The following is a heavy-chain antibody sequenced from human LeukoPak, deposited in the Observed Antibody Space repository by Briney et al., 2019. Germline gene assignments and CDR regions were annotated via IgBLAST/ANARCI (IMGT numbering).Heavy chain of an antibody. CDR3: AKASFGYSGYDPLDFDY. D-gene: IGHD5-12*01. CDR1: GSTFSSYA. Sequence: GGSLRLSCAASGSTFSSYAMSWVRQAPGKGLEWVSAISGSGGSTYYADSVKGRFTISRDNSKNTLYLQMNSLRAEDTAVYYCAKASFGYSGYDPLDFDYWGQGTLVTVSS. V-gene: IGHV3-23*01. J-gene: IGHJ4*02. CDR2: ISGSGGST.